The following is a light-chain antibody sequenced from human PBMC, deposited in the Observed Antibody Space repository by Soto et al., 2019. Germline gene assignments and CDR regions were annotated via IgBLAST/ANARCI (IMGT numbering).Light chain of an antibody. CDR1: SSDVGAYNY. J-gene: IGLJ1*01. CDR2: DVT. Sequence: QSVLTQPASVSGSPGQSITISCAGTSSDVGAYNYVSWYQQHPGNAPKLVIYDVTNRPSGVSNRFSGSKSGNTASLTISGLQAEDDADYYCSSYTSSSTYVFGTATKLTVL. V-gene: IGLV2-14*03. CDR3: SSYTSSSTYV.